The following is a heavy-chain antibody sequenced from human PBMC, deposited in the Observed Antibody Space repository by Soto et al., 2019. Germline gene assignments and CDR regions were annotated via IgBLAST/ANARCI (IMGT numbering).Heavy chain of an antibody. CDR1: GGSISSGDYY. V-gene: IGHV4-30-4*01. CDR3: ARGVCGGSCYSGYYYYGMDV. J-gene: IGHJ6*02. D-gene: IGHD2-15*01. Sequence: SETLSLTCTVSGGSISSGDYYWSWIRQPPGKGLEWIGYIYYSGSTYYNPSLKSRVTISVDTSKNQFSLKLSSVTAADTAVYYCARGVCGGSCYSGYYYYGMDVWGQGTTVTVSS. CDR2: IYYSGST.